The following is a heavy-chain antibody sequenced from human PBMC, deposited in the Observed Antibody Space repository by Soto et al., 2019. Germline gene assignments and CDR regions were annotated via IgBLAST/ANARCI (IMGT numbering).Heavy chain of an antibody. J-gene: IGHJ3*02. CDR3: AKDQPLYCVGPTCHSGQDEAFDT. D-gene: IGHD2-21*01. V-gene: IGHV3-23*01. CDR2: ISGEGGRT. Sequence: ELQLLESGGALVQPGGALRLSCVDSGIPYADFAMTWVRQRPGKGLEWVSPISGEGGRTYYADSVKGRFTVSRDNLKTSLALHLSSMGDDATAVYYCAKDQPLYCVGPTCHSGQDEAFDTWGQGTMVTVSP. CDR1: GIPYADFA.